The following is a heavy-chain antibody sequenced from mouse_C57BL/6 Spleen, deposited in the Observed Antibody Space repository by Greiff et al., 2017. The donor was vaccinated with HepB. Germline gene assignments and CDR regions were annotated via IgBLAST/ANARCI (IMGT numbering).Heavy chain of an antibody. CDR2: INPNYGTT. V-gene: IGHV1-39*01. Sequence: VQLKESGPELVKPGASVKISCKASGYSFTDYNMNWVKQSNGKSLEWIGVINPNYGTTSYNQKFKGKATLTVDQSSSTAYMQLNSLTSEDSAVYYCARGAQTAQASYFDYWGQGTTLTVSS. CDR3: ARGAQTAQASYFDY. D-gene: IGHD3-2*02. J-gene: IGHJ2*01. CDR1: GYSFTDYN.